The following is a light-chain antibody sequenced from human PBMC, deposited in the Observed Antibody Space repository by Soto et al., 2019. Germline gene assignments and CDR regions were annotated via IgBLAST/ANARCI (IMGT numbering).Light chain of an antibody. CDR1: SGHSSYA. Sequence: QPVLTQSPSASASLGASVKLTCTLSSGHSSYAIAWHQQQPEKGPRYLMKLNSDGSHSKGDGIPDRFSGSSSGAERYLTISSLQSEDEADYYCQTWGTGIAVFGRGTQLTVL. J-gene: IGLJ7*01. CDR3: QTWGTGIAV. V-gene: IGLV4-69*01. CDR2: LNSDGSH.